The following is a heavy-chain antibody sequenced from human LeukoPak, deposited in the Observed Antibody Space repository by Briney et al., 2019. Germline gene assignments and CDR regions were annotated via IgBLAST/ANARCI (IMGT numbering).Heavy chain of an antibody. V-gene: IGHV3-48*03. CDR3: ARGGFVNDLDY. CDR2: ISSSGSTI. Sequence: GGSLRLSCAASGFTFSSYEMNWVRQAPGKGLEWVSYISSSGSTIYYADSVKGRFTISRDNAKNSLYLQMNSLRAEDTAVYYCARGGFVNDLDYWGQGTLVTVSS. J-gene: IGHJ4*02. CDR1: GFTFSSYE. D-gene: IGHD1-1*01.